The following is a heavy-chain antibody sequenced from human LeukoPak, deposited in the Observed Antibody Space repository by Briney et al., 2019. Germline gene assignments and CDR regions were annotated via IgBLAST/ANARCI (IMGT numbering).Heavy chain of an antibody. J-gene: IGHJ4*02. CDR2: ISSSSSII. V-gene: IGHV3-48*01. CDR3: AKAHCSSTSCSRADN. D-gene: IGHD2-2*01. CDR1: GFTFRSYN. Sequence: GGSLRLSCAASGFTFRSYNMNWVRQAPGKGLGWVSFISSSSSIIYYADSVKGRFTISRDNAKNSLYLQMNSLRADDTAVYYCAKAHCSSTSCSRADNWGQGTLVTVSS.